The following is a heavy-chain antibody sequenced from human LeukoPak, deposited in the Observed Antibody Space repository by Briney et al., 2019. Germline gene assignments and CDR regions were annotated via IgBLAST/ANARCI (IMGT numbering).Heavy chain of an antibody. V-gene: IGHV4-61*01. D-gene: IGHD3-10*01. CDR1: GGSISSGSYY. CDR2: IYYSGST. J-gene: IGHJ5*02. CDR3: ARGGYYGSGSYISWFDP. Sequence: PSETLSLTCTVSGGSISSGSYYWSWIRQPPGKGLEWIGYIYYSGSTNYNPSLKSRVTISVDTSKNQFSLKLSSVTAADTAVYYCARGGYYGSGSYISWFDPWGQGTLVTVSS.